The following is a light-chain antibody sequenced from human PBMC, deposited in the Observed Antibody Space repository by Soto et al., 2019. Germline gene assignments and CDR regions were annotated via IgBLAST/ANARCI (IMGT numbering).Light chain of an antibody. J-gene: IGKJ4*01. CDR2: GAS. V-gene: IGKV3-11*01. CDR1: QSVSSY. CDR3: QQRSNWPPT. Sequence: EIVLTQSTATLSLSPGERATLSCRASQSVSSYLAWYQQKPGQAPRLLIYGASNRATGIPDRFSGSGSGTDFTLTISSLEPEDFAVYYCQQRSNWPPTFGGGSKVAIK.